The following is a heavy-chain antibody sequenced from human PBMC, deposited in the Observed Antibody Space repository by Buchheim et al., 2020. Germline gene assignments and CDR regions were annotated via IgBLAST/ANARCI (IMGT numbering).Heavy chain of an antibody. CDR1: GGSISRYY. Sequence: QVQLQESGPGLVKPSETLSLICTVSGGSISRYYWSWVRQPPGKGLEWIGWIYYTGSTKYNPSLKSRVTMSVDTSTNQFSLKLSSVSAADTAVYYCARHYGSGTYPLDYWGQGTL. J-gene: IGHJ4*02. V-gene: IGHV4-59*01. CDR2: IYYTGST. CDR3: ARHYGSGTYPLDY. D-gene: IGHD3-10*01.